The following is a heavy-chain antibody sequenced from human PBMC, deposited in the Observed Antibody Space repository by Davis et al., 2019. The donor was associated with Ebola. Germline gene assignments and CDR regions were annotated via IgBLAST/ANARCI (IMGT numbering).Heavy chain of an antibody. CDR1: GFSFSRNW. J-gene: IGHJ3*02. V-gene: IGHV3-74*01. Sequence: GESLKISCAASGFSFSRNWMQWVRQAPGTGLVWVSRSNSDESITSYADSVKGRFTISRDNAKNTLYLQMNSLRAEDTAVYYCARTNVQLEPYDVFDIWGQRTMVTVSS. CDR2: SNSDESIT. CDR3: ARTNVQLEPYDVFDI. D-gene: IGHD1-1*01.